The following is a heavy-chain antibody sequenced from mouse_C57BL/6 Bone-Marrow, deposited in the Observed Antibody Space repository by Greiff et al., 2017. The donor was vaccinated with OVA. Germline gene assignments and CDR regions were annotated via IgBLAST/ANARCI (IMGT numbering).Heavy chain of an antibody. CDR2: ISTSNGGT. V-gene: IGHV1-53*01. CDR3: ARGQGYFDY. Sequence: QVQLKQPGTELVKPGASVKLSCKASGYTFTSYWMHWVKQRPGQGLEWIGNISTSNGGTNSNEKVKSKATLTVDKFSSPAYMQLSSLTSADSSVYYWARGQGYFDYWGQGTTLTVSS. J-gene: IGHJ2*01. CDR1: GYTFTSYW.